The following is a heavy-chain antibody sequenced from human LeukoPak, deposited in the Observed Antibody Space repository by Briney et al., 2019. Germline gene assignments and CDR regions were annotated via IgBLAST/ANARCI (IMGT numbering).Heavy chain of an antibody. CDR2: IYTSGST. D-gene: IGHD5-24*01. J-gene: IGHJ4*02. V-gene: IGHV4-61*02. CDR3: AMGNYRGFDY. Sequence: SQTLSLTCTVSGGSISSGSHYWSWIRQPAGKGLEWIGRIYTSGSTNYNPSLKSRVTISIDTSKNQFSLKLSSVTAADTAVYYCAMGNYRGFDYWGQGALVTVSP. CDR1: GGSISSGSHY.